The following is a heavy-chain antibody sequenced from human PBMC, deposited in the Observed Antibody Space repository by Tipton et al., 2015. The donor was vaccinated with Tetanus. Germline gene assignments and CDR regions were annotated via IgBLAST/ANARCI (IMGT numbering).Heavy chain of an antibody. V-gene: IGHV1-18*01. D-gene: IGHD3-10*01. CDR3: ARDYFGSGSNYYFDY. CDR2: ISPLSGHT. J-gene: IGHJ4*02. Sequence: QLVQSGPEVKKPGASVRVSCKASGYTFNRYGITWVRQAPGQGLKWMGWISPLSGHTNYANEVQDRVTMTTDTSTSTAYMELRSLRSDDTAVYYCARDYFGSGSNYYFDYWGQGSLVTVSS. CDR1: GYTFNRYG.